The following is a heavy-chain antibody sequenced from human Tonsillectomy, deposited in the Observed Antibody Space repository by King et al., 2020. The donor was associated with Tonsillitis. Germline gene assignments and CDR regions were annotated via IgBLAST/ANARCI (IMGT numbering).Heavy chain of an antibody. CDR3: ARDREYPLPEDY. CDR2: INPSGGFT. J-gene: IGHJ4*02. D-gene: IGHD2-2*01. Sequence: QLVQSGAEVKKPGASVKVSCKASGYTFTSFYMHWVRQAPGQGLEWMGIINPSGGFTSYAQKFQGRVTMTRDTSTSTVYMELSSLRSEDTAVYYCARDREYPLPEDYWGQGTLVTVSS. V-gene: IGHV1-46*01. CDR1: GYTFTSFY.